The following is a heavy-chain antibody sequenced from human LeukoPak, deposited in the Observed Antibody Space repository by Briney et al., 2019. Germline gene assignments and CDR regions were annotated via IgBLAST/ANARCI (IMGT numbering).Heavy chain of an antibody. CDR3: ASSYFDNSLHAYDI. D-gene: IGHD3-22*01. J-gene: IGHJ3*02. Sequence: GGSLRLSCAASGFTLSSYSMNWVRQAPGKGLEWVSSITSSSSYIYYADSVKGRFTISRDNARNSVYLQMNSLRAEDTAVYFCASSYFDNSLHAYDIWGQGTMVTVSS. CDR2: ITSSSSYI. CDR1: GFTLSSYS. V-gene: IGHV3-21*01.